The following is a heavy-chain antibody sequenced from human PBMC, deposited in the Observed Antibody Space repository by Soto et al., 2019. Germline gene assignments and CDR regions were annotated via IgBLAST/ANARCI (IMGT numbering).Heavy chain of an antibody. CDR3: AKEQYQLLYSPFDY. D-gene: IGHD2-2*02. CDR1: GFSFSSYA. V-gene: IGHV3-23*01. CDR2: SSGSGGRT. Sequence: GGSLRLSCAASGFSFSSYAMSWVRQAPGKGLDWDFTSSGSGGRTYYAESVKGRFTISRDNSKNTLYLQMSSLRDEDTAVYYCAKEQYQLLYSPFDYWGQGTLVTVSS. J-gene: IGHJ4*02.